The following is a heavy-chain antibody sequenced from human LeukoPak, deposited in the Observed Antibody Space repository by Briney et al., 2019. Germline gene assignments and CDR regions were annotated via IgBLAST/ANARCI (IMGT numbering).Heavy chain of an antibody. J-gene: IGHJ5*02. D-gene: IGHD3-16*01. V-gene: IGHV4-34*01. Sequence: SETLSLTCAVYGGSFSGYYWSWVRQPPGKGLEWIGEINHSGSTNYNPSLKSRVTISVDTSKNQFSLKLSSVTAADTAVYYCASRFSNPNNWFDPWGQGTLVTVPS. CDR2: INHSGST. CDR1: GGSFSGYY. CDR3: ASRFSNPNNWFDP.